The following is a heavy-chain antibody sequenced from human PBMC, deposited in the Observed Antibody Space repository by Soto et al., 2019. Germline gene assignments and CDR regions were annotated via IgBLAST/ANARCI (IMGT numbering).Heavy chain of an antibody. CDR3: AKDPNFDILTAYYGMAV. V-gene: IGHV3-30*18. J-gene: IGHJ6*02. CDR2: ISYDGSSE. CDR1: GFTFRNYG. Sequence: QGQLVESGGGVVQPGRSLRLSCAASGFTFRNYGFHWVRQAPGKGLEGVSIISYDGSSEYYTDSVKGRFTISRDNSQHTLYLHMNSLSADDTAVSYCAKDPNFDILTAYYGMAVWGQGTTVTVSS. D-gene: IGHD3-9*01.